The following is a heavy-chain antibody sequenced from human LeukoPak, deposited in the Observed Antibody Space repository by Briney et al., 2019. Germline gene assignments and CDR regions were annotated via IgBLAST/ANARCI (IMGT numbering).Heavy chain of an antibody. J-gene: IGHJ6*02. CDR3: ARDLSYCTITSCSYYYYGMDV. Sequence: GGSLKLSCAASGFSFDDYGMSWVRQAPGKGLQWVAGIIWNGGSTEYADSVKGRFTISRDNAKNSLYLQMNSLRAEDTAVYYCARDLSYCTITSCSYYYYGMDVWGQGTTVTVSS. V-gene: IGHV3-20*04. CDR2: IIWNGGST. D-gene: IGHD2-2*01. CDR1: GFSFDDYG.